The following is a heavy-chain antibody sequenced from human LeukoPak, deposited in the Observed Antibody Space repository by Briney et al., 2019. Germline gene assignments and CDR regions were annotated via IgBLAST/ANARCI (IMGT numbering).Heavy chain of an antibody. CDR1: GGTFSSYA. CDR3: ARDLTGQQLSNWFDP. CDR2: IIPILGIA. D-gene: IGHD1-14*01. Sequence: GASVKVSCKASGGTFSSYAISWVRQAPGQGLEWMGRIIPILGIANYAQKFQGRVTITADKSTSTAYMELSSLRSEDTAVYYCARDLTGQQLSNWFDPWGQGTLVTVSS. J-gene: IGHJ5*02. V-gene: IGHV1-69*04.